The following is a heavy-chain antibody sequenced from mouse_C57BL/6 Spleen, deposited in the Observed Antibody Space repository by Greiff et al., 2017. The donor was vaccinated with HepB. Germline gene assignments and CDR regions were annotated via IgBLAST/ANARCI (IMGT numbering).Heavy chain of an antibody. Sequence: VQLKESGGGLVQPGGSMKLSCVASGFTFSNYWMNWVRQSPEKGLEWVAQIRLKSDNYATHYAESVKGRFTISRDDSKSSVYLQMNNLRAEDTGIYYCTVTGGYFDYWGQGTTLTVSS. CDR3: TVTGGYFDY. CDR1: GFTFSNYW. J-gene: IGHJ2*01. V-gene: IGHV6-3*01. CDR2: IRLKSDNYAT. D-gene: IGHD2-3*01.